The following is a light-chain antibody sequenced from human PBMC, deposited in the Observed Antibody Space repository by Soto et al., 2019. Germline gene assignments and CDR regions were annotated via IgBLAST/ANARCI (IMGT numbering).Light chain of an antibody. CDR2: DVS. CDR3: SSYTSSSTPG. V-gene: IGLV2-14*01. J-gene: IGLJ2*01. Sequence: QSALTQPPSVSGSPGQSITISCTGTSSEVGGYNYVSWYQQHPGKAPKLMIYDVSNRPSGVSNRVSGSMSGNTASLTISGIQAEDEADYYCSSYTSSSTPGFGGGTQLTV. CDR1: SSEVGGYNY.